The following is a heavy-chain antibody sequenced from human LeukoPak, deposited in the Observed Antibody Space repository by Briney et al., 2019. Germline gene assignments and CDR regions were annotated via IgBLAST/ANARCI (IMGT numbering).Heavy chain of an antibody. CDR2: IKQDGSEK. V-gene: IGHV3-7*01. CDR1: GFTFSSYA. D-gene: IGHD6-19*01. J-gene: IGHJ6*03. CDR3: ARFESSSGFYYYYYYYMDV. Sequence: GGSLRLSCATSGFTFSSYAMSWVRQAPGKGLEWVANIKQDGSEKYYVDSVKGRFTISRDNAKNSLYLQMNSLRAEDTAVYYCARFESSSGFYYYYYYYMDVWGKGTTVTISS.